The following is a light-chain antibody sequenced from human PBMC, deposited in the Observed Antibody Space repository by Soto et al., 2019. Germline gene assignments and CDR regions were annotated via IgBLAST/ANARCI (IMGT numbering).Light chain of an antibody. CDR2: SNN. Sequence: QSALAQPPSASETPGQRVTISCSGSSSNIGSNYVYWYQQLPGTAPKLLIYSNNQRPSGVPDRFSGSKSGTSASLGISGLRSEAEADYYCAAWDDGQTAYVFGAGTKVTVL. J-gene: IGLJ1*01. V-gene: IGLV1-47*02. CDR3: AAWDDGQTAYV. CDR1: SSNIGSNY.